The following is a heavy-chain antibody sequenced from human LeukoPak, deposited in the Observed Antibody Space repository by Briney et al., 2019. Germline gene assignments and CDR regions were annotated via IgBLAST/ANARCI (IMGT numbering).Heavy chain of an antibody. CDR3: ARLTGYDWESSYDY. CDR1: GASISSGSYY. Sequence: SETLSLTCTVSGASISSGSYYWSWIRQPAGKGLEWIGRIYTSGSTNYSPSLKTRVTISVDRSKNQFSLKLSSVTAADTAVYYCARLTGYDWESSYDYWGQGTLVTVSS. J-gene: IGHJ4*02. V-gene: IGHV4-61*02. D-gene: IGHD5-12*01. CDR2: IYTSGST.